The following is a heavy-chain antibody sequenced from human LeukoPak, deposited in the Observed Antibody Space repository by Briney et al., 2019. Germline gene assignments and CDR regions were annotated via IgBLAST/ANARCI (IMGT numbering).Heavy chain of an antibody. CDR2: IIPMFGTA. D-gene: IGHD2-2*01. CDR3: ASGTTDIVVVPATLRNYYFDY. V-gene: IGHV1-69*06. Sequence: ASVKVSCKASGFTFTKYGISWVRQAPGQGLEWMGGIIPMFGTAKYAQKFQGRVTITADKSTSTAYMELSSLRSEDTAVYYCASGTTDIVVVPATLRNYYFDYWGQGTLVTVSS. J-gene: IGHJ4*02. CDR1: GFTFTKYG.